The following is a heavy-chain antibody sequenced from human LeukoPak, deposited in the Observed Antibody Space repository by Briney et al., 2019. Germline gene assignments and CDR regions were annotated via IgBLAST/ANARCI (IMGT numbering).Heavy chain of an antibody. CDR3: AASYSYGYGRFDP. V-gene: IGHV4-4*02. Sequence: SETLSLTCAVSGGSISSSNWWSWVRQPPGKGLEWIGEIYHSGSTNYNPSLKSRVTISVDKSKNQFSLKLSSVTAADTAVYYCAASYSYGYGRFDPGDQGTLVTVPS. D-gene: IGHD5-18*01. CDR2: IYHSGST. J-gene: IGHJ5*02. CDR1: GGSISSSNW.